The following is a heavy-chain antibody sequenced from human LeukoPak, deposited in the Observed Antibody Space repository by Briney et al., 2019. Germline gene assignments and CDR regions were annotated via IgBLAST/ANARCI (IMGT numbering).Heavy chain of an antibody. D-gene: IGHD2-2*01. J-gene: IGHJ5*02. CDR3: ARGGYCSSTSCYSWFDP. CDR1: GGSISSYY. Sequence: SETLSLTCTVSGGSISSYYWSWIRQPPGKGLEWIGYIYTSGSTNYNPSLKSRVTLSVDTSKNQFSLKLSSVTAADTAVYYCARGGYCSSTSCYSWFDPWGQGTLVTVSS. CDR2: IYTSGST. V-gene: IGHV4-4*09.